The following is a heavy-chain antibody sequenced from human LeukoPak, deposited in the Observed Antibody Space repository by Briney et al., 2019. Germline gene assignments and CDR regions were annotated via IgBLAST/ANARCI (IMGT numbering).Heavy chain of an antibody. D-gene: IGHD3-22*01. CDR3: ARDISSGYYEAFDI. V-gene: IGHV3-66*01. CDR2: IYSGGST. CDR1: GFTVSSNY. Sequence: PGGSLRLSCAASGFTVSSNYMSWVRQAPGKGQEWVSIIYSGGSTYYADSVKGRFTISRDNSKNTLYLQMNSLRAEDTALYYCARDISSGYYEAFDIWGQGTMVTVSS. J-gene: IGHJ3*02.